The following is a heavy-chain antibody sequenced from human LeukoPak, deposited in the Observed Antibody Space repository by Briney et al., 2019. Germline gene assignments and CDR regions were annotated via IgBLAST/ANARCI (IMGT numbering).Heavy chain of an antibody. D-gene: IGHD3-3*01. V-gene: IGHV3-30*04. J-gene: IGHJ6*02. CDR2: ISYDGSNK. CDR3: AKSYYDFWSGWDYYYGMDV. CDR1: GFTFSSYA. Sequence: GSLRLSCAASGFTFSSYAMHWVRQAPGKGLEWVAVISYDGSNKYYADSVKGRFTISRDNSKNTLYLQMNSLRAEDTAVYYCAKSYYDFWSGWDYYYGMDVWGQGTTVTVSS.